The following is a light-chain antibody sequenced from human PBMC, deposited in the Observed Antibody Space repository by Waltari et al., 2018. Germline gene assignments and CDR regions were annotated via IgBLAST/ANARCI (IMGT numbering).Light chain of an antibody. CDR3: QTGGFGIWV. V-gene: IGLV4-69*01. CDR1: SGHSNYA. J-gene: IGLJ3*02. Sequence: QLMLTQSPSASASLGASVKLTCTLSSGHSNYAIAWHQQQPEKGPRYLMKVNSDGSHIKGDEIPDRFSGSSSGAERYLTISSLQSEDEADYYCQTGGFGIWVFGGGTKLTVL. CDR2: VNSDGSH.